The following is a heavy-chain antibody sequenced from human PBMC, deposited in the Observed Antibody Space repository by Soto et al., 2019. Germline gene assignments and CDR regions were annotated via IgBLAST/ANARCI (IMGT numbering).Heavy chain of an antibody. CDR2: IKFDGSEK. CDR1: GFSFSDYW. CDR3: VKDGGYCSSATCYSPRNHYFDS. V-gene: IGHV3-7*03. J-gene: IGHJ4*02. D-gene: IGHD2-2*01. Sequence: PGGSLRLCCVASGFSFSDYWMSWVRQAPGKGPEWVANIKFDGSEKQYVDSVRGRFSISRDNFRNSLFLQMNSLRAGDTAIYYCVKDGGYCSSATCYSPRNHYFDSWGQGTLVTVSS.